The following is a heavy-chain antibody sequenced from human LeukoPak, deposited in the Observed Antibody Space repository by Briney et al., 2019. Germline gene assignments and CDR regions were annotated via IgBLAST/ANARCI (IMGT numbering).Heavy chain of an antibody. CDR1: GLTFSSYG. J-gene: IGHJ4*02. CDR2: INYNGIYI. CDR3: ARIGPGRDGSNSFDQ. Sequence: GGSLRLSCAASGLTFSSYGMTWVRQAPGKGLEYVSSINYNGIYIFSADSVKGRFTISRDNAKNSLYLEMNSLRVEDTAFYYCARIGPGRDGSNSFDQWGQGTLVIVSS. V-gene: IGHV3-21*01. D-gene: IGHD5-24*01.